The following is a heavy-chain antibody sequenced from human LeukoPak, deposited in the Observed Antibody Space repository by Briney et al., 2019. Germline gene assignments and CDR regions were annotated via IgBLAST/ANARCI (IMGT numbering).Heavy chain of an antibody. CDR1: GFTFSPYA. Sequence: LPGGSLRLSCAASGFTFSPYAMHWVRQAPGRGLEWVSYISSSGSTIYYADSVKGRFTISRDNAKNSLYLQMNSLRAEDTAVYYCAELGITMIGGVWGKGTTVTISS. CDR2: ISSSGSTI. V-gene: IGHV3-48*03. D-gene: IGHD3-10*02. CDR3: AELGITMIGGV. J-gene: IGHJ6*04.